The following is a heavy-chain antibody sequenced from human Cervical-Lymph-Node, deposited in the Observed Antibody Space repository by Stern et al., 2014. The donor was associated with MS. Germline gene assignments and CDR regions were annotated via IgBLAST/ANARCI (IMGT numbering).Heavy chain of an antibody. CDR3: ARQRYFDY. V-gene: IGHV5-51*01. CDR2: IFPGGSDI. Sequence: VQLVESGPEVKRPGESLKISCQASGYTFTSYWIGWGRQMPGKGLEWIAIIFPGGSDIRYSASFQGQVTISADKSSSTAYLQWNNLKASDTAIYYCARQRYFDYWGQGTLVTVSS. J-gene: IGHJ4*02. CDR1: GYTFTSYW.